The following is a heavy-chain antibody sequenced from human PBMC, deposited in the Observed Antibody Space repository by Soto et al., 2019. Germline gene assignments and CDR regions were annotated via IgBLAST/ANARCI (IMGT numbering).Heavy chain of an antibody. CDR2: ISAYNGDTET. CDR3: ARGAAVMAAAGPDY. Sequence: QVQLVQSGAEVKKPGASVKVSCKASGYTFSNYGISWVRQAPGQGLEWMRWISAYNGDTETNYAEKFQGRVTMTTDTSTSAAYMELRNLRSADTAVYYCARGAAVMAAAGPDYWGEGTLVTVSS. D-gene: IGHD6-13*01. V-gene: IGHV1-18*01. CDR1: GYTFSNYG. J-gene: IGHJ4*02.